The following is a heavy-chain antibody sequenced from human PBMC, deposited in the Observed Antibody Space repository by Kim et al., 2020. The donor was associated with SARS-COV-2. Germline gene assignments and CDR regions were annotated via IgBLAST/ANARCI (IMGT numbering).Heavy chain of an antibody. CDR1: GYTFTSYA. Sequence: ASVKVSCKASGYTFTSYAMNWVRQAPGQGLEWMGWINTNTGNPTYAQGFTGRFVFSLDTSVSTAYLQISSLKAEDTAVYYCARGSSSWYNWWFDPWGQGTLVTVSS. J-gene: IGHJ5*02. D-gene: IGHD6-13*01. CDR2: INTNTGNP. V-gene: IGHV7-4-1*02. CDR3: ARGSSSWYNWWFDP.